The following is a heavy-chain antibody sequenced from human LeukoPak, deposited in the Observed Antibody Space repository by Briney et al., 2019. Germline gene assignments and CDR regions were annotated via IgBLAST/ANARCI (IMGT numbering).Heavy chain of an antibody. CDR1: GFTISSYA. CDR3: AKPAILETVTPYYYYGIHV. CDR2: ICGSGGST. V-gene: IGHV3-23*01. J-gene: IGHJ6*02. Sequence: PGGSLRLTCTASGFTISSYAMSWIRQAAGKGLEWVSAICGSGGSTYYADSVKGRITISRDNSKNALYLQMNSLRAEDTAVYYCAKPAILETVTPYYYYGIHVWGQRTTVTVSS. D-gene: IGHD4-17*01.